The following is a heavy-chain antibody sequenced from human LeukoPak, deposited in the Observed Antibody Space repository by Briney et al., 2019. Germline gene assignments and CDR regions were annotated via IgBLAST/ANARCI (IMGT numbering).Heavy chain of an antibody. D-gene: IGHD2-2*01. J-gene: IGHJ6*03. CDR3: VRGLGYCSNTGCSPGYYMDV. Sequence: GGSLRLSCAASGFTFSEFGMNWVRQAPGKGLEWVSRISSSGTHINYADSVKGRFTVSRDNAKNSLYLQMNSLRVEDTALYYCVRGLGYCSNTGCSPGYYMDVWGKGTTVTVSS. CDR1: GFTFSEFG. V-gene: IGHV3-21*01. CDR2: ISSSGTHI.